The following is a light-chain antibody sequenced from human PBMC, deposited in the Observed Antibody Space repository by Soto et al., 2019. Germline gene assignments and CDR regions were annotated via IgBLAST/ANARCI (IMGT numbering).Light chain of an antibody. CDR3: QEYNGLSRT. CDR2: DAS. CDR1: QSISSS. V-gene: IGKV1-5*01. J-gene: IGKJ1*01. Sequence: DIQLTQSPSTLSASVGDRVTITCRASQSISSSLAWYQQIPGKAPKVLIYDASSLQSAVPLRFSGSGSGTEFTLSISSLRPEDFGIYYCQEYNGLSRTFGQGTKVEMK.